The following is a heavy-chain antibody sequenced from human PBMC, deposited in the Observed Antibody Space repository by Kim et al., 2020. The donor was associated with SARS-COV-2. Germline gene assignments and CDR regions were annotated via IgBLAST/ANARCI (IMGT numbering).Heavy chain of an antibody. J-gene: IGHJ1*01. D-gene: IGHD3-22*01. Sequence: SWKGRTIISRDPSKNTLYLQMNSLRAEDTAVYYCATVVFYYDAGYFKNWGQGTLVIVSS. CDR3: ATVVFYYDAGYFKN. V-gene: IGHV3-66*01.